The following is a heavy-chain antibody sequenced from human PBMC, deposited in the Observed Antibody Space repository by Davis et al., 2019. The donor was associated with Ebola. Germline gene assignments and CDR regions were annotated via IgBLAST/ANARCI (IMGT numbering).Heavy chain of an antibody. V-gene: IGHV4-39*07. CDR2: INHSGST. CDR3: ARGCYDFWSGYYKYNWFDP. D-gene: IGHD3-3*01. Sequence: MPSETLSLTCTVSGGSISSSSYYWGWIRQPPGKGLEWIGEINHSGSTNYNPSLKSRVTISVDTSKNQFSLKLSSVTAADTAVYYCARGCYDFWSGYYKYNWFDPWGQGTLVTVSS. J-gene: IGHJ5*02. CDR1: GGSISSSSYY.